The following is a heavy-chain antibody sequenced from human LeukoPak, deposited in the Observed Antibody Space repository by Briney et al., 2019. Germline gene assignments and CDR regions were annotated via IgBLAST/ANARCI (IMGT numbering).Heavy chain of an antibody. CDR2: IYHSGST. V-gene: IGHV4-38-2*02. CDR1: GYSISSGYY. Sequence: SETLSLTCTVSGYSISSGYYWGWIRQPPGKGLEWIGSIYHSGSTYCNPSLKSRVTISVDTSKNQFSLKLSSVTAADTAVYYCARALLQDSGYDYPWVYWGQGTLVTVSS. D-gene: IGHD5-12*01. CDR3: ARALLQDSGYDYPWVY. J-gene: IGHJ4*02.